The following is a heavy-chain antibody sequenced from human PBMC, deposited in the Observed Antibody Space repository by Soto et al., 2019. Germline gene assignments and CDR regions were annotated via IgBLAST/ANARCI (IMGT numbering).Heavy chain of an antibody. J-gene: IGHJ4*02. Sequence: QEQLVESGGGVVQPGRSLRLSCAASGFAFSNQGMHLVRRAPGKGLEWVALISHDGQNISYAVSVKGRFAVSRDNSKNFLFLQLSSLRLNDTAVYYCAKVEYGQPEAFYYWGLGTMVTVSS. V-gene: IGHV3-30*18. CDR2: ISHDGQNI. D-gene: IGHD2-8*02. CDR1: GFAFSNQG. CDR3: AKVEYGQPEAFYY.